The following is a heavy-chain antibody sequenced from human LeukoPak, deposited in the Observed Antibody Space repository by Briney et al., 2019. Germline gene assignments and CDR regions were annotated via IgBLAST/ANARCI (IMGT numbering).Heavy chain of an antibody. CDR2: ISPNSGAT. Sequence: ASVKVSCKASGYTFTGYYMHWVRQAPGQGLEWIGWISPNSGATKYAQNFQGRVTMTKDASISTVYMEMSRLSSDDTAVYYCAREWYGDNYWGQGTLVIVSS. V-gene: IGHV1-2*02. D-gene: IGHD3-10*01. CDR3: AREWYGDNY. CDR1: GYTFTGYY. J-gene: IGHJ4*02.